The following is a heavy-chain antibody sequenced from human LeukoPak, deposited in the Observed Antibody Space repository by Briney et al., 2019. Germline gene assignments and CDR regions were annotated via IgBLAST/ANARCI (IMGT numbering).Heavy chain of an antibody. V-gene: IGHV3-30*02. CDR3: AKGSGWEASYFYYYMDV. Sequence: GGSLRLSCAASGFTFNSYGIHWVRQAPGKGLEWVAFIRYDGSSKYYVDSVKGRFTISRDNSKNTLYLQMNSLRAEDTAVYFCAKGSGWEASYFYYYMDVWGKGTTVTISS. J-gene: IGHJ6*03. CDR2: IRYDGSSK. CDR1: GFTFNSYG. D-gene: IGHD1-26*01.